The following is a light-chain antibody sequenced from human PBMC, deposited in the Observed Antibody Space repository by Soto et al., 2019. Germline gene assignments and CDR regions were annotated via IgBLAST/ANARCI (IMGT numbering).Light chain of an antibody. CDR3: CSYVSSKTYL. V-gene: IGLV2-14*03. Sequence: QSALTQPASVYGSPGQSITISCTGTRLDVGGYNYVSWYQQQPGKAPKLIIYEVTNRPSGVSDRFSGSKSDNTASLTISGLQTEDEADYYCCSYVSSKTYLFGTGTKVTVL. CDR1: RLDVGGYNY. J-gene: IGLJ1*01. CDR2: EVT.